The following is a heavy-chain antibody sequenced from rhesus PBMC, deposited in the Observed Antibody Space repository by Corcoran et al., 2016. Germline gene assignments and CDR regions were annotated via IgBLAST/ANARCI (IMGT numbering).Heavy chain of an antibody. CDR1: GGSISDSYY. J-gene: IGHJ4*01. V-gene: IGHV4-106*01. CDR3: ARILNYSWCFDY. CDR2: IYGSGGST. Sequence: QVQLQESGPGLVKPSETLSLTCAASGGSISDSYYWRCLRQPPGKGLEWIGYIYGSGGSTYYNPSLKSRVTISTDTSKNQFSLKLSSVTAADTAVYYCARILNYSWCFDYWGQGVLVTVSS. D-gene: IGHD2-15*01.